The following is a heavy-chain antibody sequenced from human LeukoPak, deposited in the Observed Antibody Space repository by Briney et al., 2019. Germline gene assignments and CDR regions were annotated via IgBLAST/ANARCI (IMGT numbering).Heavy chain of an antibody. Sequence: ASVKVSCKASGYTFTGYYMHWVRQAPGQGLEWMGWIHPNSGGTNYAQKFQGRVTMTRDTSISTAYMELSRLRSDDTAVYYCARDLGKLYGYGLWFGELSPFDPWGQGTLVTVSS. CDR3: ARDLGKLYGYGLWFGELSPFDP. D-gene: IGHD3-10*01. V-gene: IGHV1-2*02. J-gene: IGHJ5*02. CDR1: GYTFTGYY. CDR2: IHPNSGGT.